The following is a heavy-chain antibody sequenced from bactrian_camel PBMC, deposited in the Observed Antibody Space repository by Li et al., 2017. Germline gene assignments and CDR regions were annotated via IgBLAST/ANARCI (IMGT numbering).Heavy chain of an antibody. CDR3: AASTYCTGSFCFCTTQLFLDGYTL. Sequence: HVQLVESGGGSVQAGGSLTLSCEVSGSADNLRYMAWFRQAPGKEREAVAAIYDRIVTKTYYADSVKGRFTISRDNDKHSLYLQMNSLQLEDTAQYYCAASTYCTGSFCFCTTQLFLDGYTLWGQGTQVTVS. CDR2: IYDRIVTKT. D-gene: IGHD1*01. V-gene: IGHV3-2*01. J-gene: IGHJ4*01. CDR1: GSADNLRY.